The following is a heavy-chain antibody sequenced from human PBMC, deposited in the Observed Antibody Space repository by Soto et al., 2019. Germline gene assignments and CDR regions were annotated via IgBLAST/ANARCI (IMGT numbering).Heavy chain of an antibody. Sequence: QVKLVQSGTEVKKPGASIKVSCKASGYSFATSGMTWVRQAPGQGLEWMGRISVYNGNTNYDQSLQDRVTMTTDTYSNTDYLEERNLRSEDTAVYYCARAVQYYDASGYADWGQGTLVSVSS. D-gene: IGHD3-22*01. CDR3: ARAVQYYDASGYAD. V-gene: IGHV1-18*01. CDR2: ISVYNGNT. J-gene: IGHJ4*02. CDR1: GYSFATSG.